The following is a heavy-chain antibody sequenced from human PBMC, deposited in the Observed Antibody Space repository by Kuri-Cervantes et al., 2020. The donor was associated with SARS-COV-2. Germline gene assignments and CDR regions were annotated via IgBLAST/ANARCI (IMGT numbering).Heavy chain of an antibody. J-gene: IGHJ4*02. CDR2: ISSSGSTI. D-gene: IGHD6-13*01. V-gene: IGHV3-11*01. CDR1: GFTFSDYY. CDR3: AKDMAAAAGTGADY. Sequence: GGSLRLSCAASGFTFSDYYMSWIRQAPGKGLEWVSYISSSGSTIYYADSVKGRFTISRDNSRNSLYLQMNSLKTEDTALYCCAKDMAAAAGTGADYWGQGTLVTVSS.